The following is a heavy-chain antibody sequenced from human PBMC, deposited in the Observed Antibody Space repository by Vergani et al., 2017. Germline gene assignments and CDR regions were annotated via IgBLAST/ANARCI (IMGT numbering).Heavy chain of an antibody. V-gene: IGHV3-23*04. CDR2: ISARYPST. D-gene: IGHD3-22*01. Sequence: EVQLVESGGGLVKRGGSLRLSCAASGFTFSACPMTWVRQAPGKGLEWVSAISARYPSTYYADSVKGRFTISRDNSKNMLYLQMKSLRAEDTAVYYCARLSYDTTPYLQGGYDCWGQGTLVSVSS. CDR1: GFTFSACP. J-gene: IGHJ4*02. CDR3: ARLSYDTTPYLQGGYDC.